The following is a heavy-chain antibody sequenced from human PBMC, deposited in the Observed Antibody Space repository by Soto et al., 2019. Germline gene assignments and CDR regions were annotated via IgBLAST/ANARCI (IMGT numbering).Heavy chain of an antibody. CDR1: GGTFSSYA. V-gene: IGHV1-69*06. J-gene: IGHJ4*02. D-gene: IGHD3-16*01. CDR2: IIPLVGTA. CDR3: VRDRPRGGEIDY. Sequence: QVQLVQSGDEVKKPGSSVKDSCKASGGTFSSYAISWVRQAPGQGLEGVGGIIPLVGTANYAQKFQGRVTITADKSTSKAYMALSSLRSEDTAVYYCVRDRPRGGEIDYWGQGTLVTVSS.